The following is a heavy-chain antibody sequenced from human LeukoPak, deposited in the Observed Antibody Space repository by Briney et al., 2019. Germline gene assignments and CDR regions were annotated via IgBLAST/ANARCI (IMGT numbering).Heavy chain of an antibody. V-gene: IGHV3-7*04. CDR3: ARASQRAFDI. Sequence: GGSLRLSCAASGFTFSSSWMSWVRQTPGKGLEWVASIKQDGGEKFYVDSVRGRFTISRDNAKNSPSLQMNSLRAEDTAVYYCARASQRAFDIWGQGTMVTVSP. CDR1: GFTFSSSW. CDR2: IKQDGGEK. J-gene: IGHJ3*02.